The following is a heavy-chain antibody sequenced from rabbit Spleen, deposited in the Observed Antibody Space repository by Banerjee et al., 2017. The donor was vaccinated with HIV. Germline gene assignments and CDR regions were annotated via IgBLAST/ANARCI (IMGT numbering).Heavy chain of an antibody. Sequence: QEQLVESGGGLVQPEGSLTLTCTASGFSFGDRDVMCWVRQAPGKGLEWIACINVATGKPVYATWANGRFTISSHNAQNTLYLQLKSLTAADTATYFCARDAGRGDYIDGVFNLWGPGTLVTVS. CDR2: INVATGKP. J-gene: IGHJ4*01. V-gene: IGHV1S45*01. D-gene: IGHD8-1*01. CDR3: ARDAGRGDYIDGVFNL. CDR1: GFSFGDRDV.